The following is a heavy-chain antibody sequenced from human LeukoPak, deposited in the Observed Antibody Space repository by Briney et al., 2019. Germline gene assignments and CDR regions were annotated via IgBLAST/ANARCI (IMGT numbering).Heavy chain of an antibody. V-gene: IGHV4-59*06. D-gene: IGHD2-15*01. Sequence: SETLSLTCTVSGGSISSYYWSWIRQPPGKGLEWIGYIYYSGSTYYNPSLKSRVTISVDTSKNQFSLKLSSVTAADTAVYYCARESCSGGSCYFGYWGQGTLVTVSS. CDR3: ARESCSGGSCYFGY. J-gene: IGHJ4*02. CDR2: IYYSGST. CDR1: GGSISSYY.